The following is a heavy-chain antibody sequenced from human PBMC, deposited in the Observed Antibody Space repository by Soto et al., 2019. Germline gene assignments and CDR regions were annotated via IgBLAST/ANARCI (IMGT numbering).Heavy chain of an antibody. CDR1: GFTLGDYA. CDR2: IRSKAYGGTT. Sequence: EVQLVESGGGLVQPGRSLRLSCTASGFTLGDYAMSWFRQAPGKGLEWVGFIRSKAYGGTTEYAASVKGRFTISRDDSKSIAYLQMNSLKTEDTAVYYCTRGLAEEVLWFGELLGSWFDPCGQGTLVTVSS. CDR3: TRGLAEEVLWFGELLGSWFDP. D-gene: IGHD3-10*01. J-gene: IGHJ5*02. V-gene: IGHV3-49*03.